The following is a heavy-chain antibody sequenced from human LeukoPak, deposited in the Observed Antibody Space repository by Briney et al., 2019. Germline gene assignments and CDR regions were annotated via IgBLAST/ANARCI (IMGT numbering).Heavy chain of an antibody. Sequence: ASVKVSCKASGGTFSSYLISWVRQAPGQGLEWMGGIIPIIGTADYIQKFQDRVTITADESTTTSYMELRSLRSDDTAVYYCARDVVGAYGTKALDDWGQGTLVTVSS. D-gene: IGHD1-26*01. CDR2: IIPIIGTA. CDR1: GGTFSSYL. J-gene: IGHJ4*02. CDR3: ARDVVGAYGTKALDD. V-gene: IGHV1-69*13.